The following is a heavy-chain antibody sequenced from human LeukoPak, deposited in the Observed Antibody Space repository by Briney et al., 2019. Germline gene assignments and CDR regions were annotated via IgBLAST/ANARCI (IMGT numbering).Heavy chain of an antibody. J-gene: IGHJ2*01. CDR1: TYSISGGYN. V-gene: IGHV4-38-2*02. CDR2: IFHSGTT. CDR3: ARKGSGYNWYFDL. D-gene: IGHD3-22*01. Sequence: PSETLSLTCTVSTYSISGGYNWGWIRQTPGKGLEWIGSIFHSGTTYYNPSLMSRVTILIDTSKNQLSLSLSSVTAADTAVYYCARKGSGYNWYFDLWGHGTLVTVSS.